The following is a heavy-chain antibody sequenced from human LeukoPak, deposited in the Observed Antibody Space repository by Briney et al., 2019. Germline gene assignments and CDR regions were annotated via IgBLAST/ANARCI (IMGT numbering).Heavy chain of an antibody. D-gene: IGHD5-12*01. CDR2: TSYDGSNK. CDR3: AKTKYSGYDSHYYYYMDV. V-gene: IGHV3-30*18. J-gene: IGHJ6*03. CDR1: GFTFSSYG. Sequence: GGSLRLSCAASGFTFSSYGMHWVRQAPGKGLEWVAVTSYDGSNKYYADSVKGRFTISRDNSKNTLYLQMNSLRAEGTAVYYCAKTKYSGYDSHYYYYMDVWGKGTTVTVSS.